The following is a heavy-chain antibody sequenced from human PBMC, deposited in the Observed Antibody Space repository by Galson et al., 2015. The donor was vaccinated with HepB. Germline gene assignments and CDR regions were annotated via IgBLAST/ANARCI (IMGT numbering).Heavy chain of an antibody. CDR3: ARDRGGVGFRYYDSRGYSDY. V-gene: IGHV3-21*01. CDR2: ISSSSSYI. Sequence: SLRLSCAASGFTFSSYSMNWVRQAPGKGLKWVSSISSSSSYIYYADSVKGRFTISRDNAKNSLYLQMNSLRAEDTAVYYCARDRGGVGFRYYDSRGYSDYWGQGTLVTVSS. J-gene: IGHJ4*02. CDR1: GFTFSSYS. D-gene: IGHD3-22*01.